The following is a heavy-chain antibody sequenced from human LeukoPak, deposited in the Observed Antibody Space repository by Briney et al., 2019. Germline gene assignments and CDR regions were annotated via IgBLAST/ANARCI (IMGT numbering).Heavy chain of an antibody. Sequence: GRSLRLSCAASGFTFSSYGMHWVRQAPGKGLEWVAVICYDGSNKYYADSVKGRFTISRDNSKNTLYLQMNSLRAEDTAVYYCARPAYGDYGGSFDYWGQGTLVTVSS. CDR2: ICYDGSNK. J-gene: IGHJ4*02. CDR3: ARPAYGDYGGSFDY. CDR1: GFTFSSYG. D-gene: IGHD4-17*01. V-gene: IGHV3-33*01.